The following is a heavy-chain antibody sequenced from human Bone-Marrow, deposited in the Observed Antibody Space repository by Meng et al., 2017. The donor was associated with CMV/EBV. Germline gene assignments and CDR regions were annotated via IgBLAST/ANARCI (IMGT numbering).Heavy chain of an antibody. CDR1: GFTFGDYA. D-gene: IGHD1-26*01. Sequence: GESLKISCTASGFTFGDYAMSWVRQAPGKGLEWVANIKEDGSQKYYVDSVKGRFTISRDNAKNSLYLQMNSLRGEDTAVYYCGTERPAGATALDHWGQGTLVTVSS. CDR3: GTERPAGATALDH. J-gene: IGHJ5*02. CDR2: IKEDGSQK. V-gene: IGHV3-7*01.